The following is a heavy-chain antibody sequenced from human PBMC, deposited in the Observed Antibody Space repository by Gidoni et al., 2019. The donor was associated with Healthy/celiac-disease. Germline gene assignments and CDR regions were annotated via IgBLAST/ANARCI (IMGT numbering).Heavy chain of an antibody. D-gene: IGHD3-22*01. CDR2: ISSSSSYT. J-gene: IGHJ3*02. CDR3: AREARSSGYSLGAFDI. CDR1: GFPFSAYY. V-gene: IGHV3-11*06. Sequence: QVPLVESGGGLVKPGGSLRLPCAASGFPFSAYYMSRIRQAPGKGLELVSYISSSSSYTNYADSVKGRFTISRDNAKNSLYLQMNSLRAEDTAVYYCAREARSSGYSLGAFDIWGQGTMVTVSS.